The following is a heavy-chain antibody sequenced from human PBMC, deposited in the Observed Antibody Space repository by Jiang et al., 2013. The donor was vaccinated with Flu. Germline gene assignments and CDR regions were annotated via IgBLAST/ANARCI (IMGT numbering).Heavy chain of an antibody. CDR1: GFSLSTTGVG. Sequence: QTLTLTCTFSGFSLSTTGVGVGWIRQPPGKALEWLALIYWDDDIQYSPSLKNRLTITKDTSKNQVVLTMANMDPVDTATYYCAHTRPGIRGLIDWFDPWGQGTLVTVSS. V-gene: IGHV2-5*02. CDR3: AHTRPGIRGLIDWFDP. J-gene: IGHJ5*02. CDR2: IYWDDDI. D-gene: IGHD3-10*01.